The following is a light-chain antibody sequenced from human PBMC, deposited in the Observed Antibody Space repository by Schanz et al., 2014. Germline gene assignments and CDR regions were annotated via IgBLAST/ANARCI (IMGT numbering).Light chain of an antibody. J-gene: IGKJ2*02. V-gene: IGKV3-11*01. CDR2: AAS. Sequence: RVMTQSPATLSVSPGETATLSCWASHGIRGNLAWYQQKPGQTPRLLIYAASNRATGIPARFGGSGSGTDFTLTISRLAPEDFAFYYCQHRSYWRGTFGQGTKLEIK. CDR1: HGIRGN. CDR3: QHRSYWRGT.